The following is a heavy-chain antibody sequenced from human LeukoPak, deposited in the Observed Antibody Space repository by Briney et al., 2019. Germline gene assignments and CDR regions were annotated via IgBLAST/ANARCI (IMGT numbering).Heavy chain of an antibody. CDR2: IYYSGST. J-gene: IGHJ4*02. V-gene: IGHV4-59*08. D-gene: IGHD3-10*01. Sequence: SETLSLTCTVSGGSISNYYWSWIRQPPGKGLEWIGYIYYSGSTKYNPSLKSRVTISVDTSKNQFSLRLSSVTAADTAMYYCARREDYGSGTYYNCWGQGTLVTVSS. CDR1: GGSISNYY. CDR3: ARREDYGSGTYYNC.